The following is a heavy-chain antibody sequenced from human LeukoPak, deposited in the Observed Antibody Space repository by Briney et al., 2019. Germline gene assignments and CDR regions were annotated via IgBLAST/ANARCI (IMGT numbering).Heavy chain of an antibody. V-gene: IGHV4-4*07. J-gene: IGHJ4*02. CDR1: GGSISSYY. CDR3: ARAPDYYDSSGSTVDY. CDR2: IYTSGST. Sequence: SETLSLTCTVSGGSISSYYWSWIRQPAGKGLEWIGRIYTSGSTNYNPSLKSRVTISVDTSKNQFSLKLSSVTAADTAVYYCARAPDYYDSSGSTVDYWGQGTLVTVSS. D-gene: IGHD3-22*01.